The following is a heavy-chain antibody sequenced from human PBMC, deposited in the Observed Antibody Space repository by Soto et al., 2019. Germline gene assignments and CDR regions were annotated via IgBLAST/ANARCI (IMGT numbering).Heavy chain of an antibody. CDR2: ITTDKGKT. CDR1: GYTFTRSG. V-gene: IGHV1-18*01. CDR3: ATRSPAFDY. Sequence: VASVKVSCKASGYTFTRSGISRVRQAPGQGLEWMGWITTDKGKTTYAQKFQGRVTMTTDTPTSTAYMELRSLRSDDTAVYYCATRSPAFDYWGQGTLVTVSS. J-gene: IGHJ4*02.